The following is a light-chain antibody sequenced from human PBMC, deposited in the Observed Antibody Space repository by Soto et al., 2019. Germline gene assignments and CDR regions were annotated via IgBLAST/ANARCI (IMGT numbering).Light chain of an antibody. J-gene: IGKJ1*01. CDR3: QQYNSYST. CDR2: DAS. V-gene: IGKV1-5*01. Sequence: DIPMTQSPSTLSASVGDRVTITCRASQRIVKWLAWYQQKPGKAPNLLIYDASTLQSGVPSRFSGSASGTEFNLTIGSLQSDDSATYYCQQYNSYSTFGQGTKVEIK. CDR1: QRIVKW.